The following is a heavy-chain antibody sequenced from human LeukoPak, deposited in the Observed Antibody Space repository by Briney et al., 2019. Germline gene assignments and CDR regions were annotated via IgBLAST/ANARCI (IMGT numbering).Heavy chain of an antibody. V-gene: IGHV4-30-2*01. CDR2: IYHSGST. Sequence: SETLSLTCTVSGGSISSGGYYWSWIRQPPGKGLEWIGYIYHSGSTYYNPSLKGRVTISVDTSKNQFSLKLSSVTAADTAVYYCARDRDYYDSSGYISQFDYWGQGTLVTVSS. D-gene: IGHD3-22*01. CDR3: ARDRDYYDSSGYISQFDY. J-gene: IGHJ4*02. CDR1: GGSISSGGYY.